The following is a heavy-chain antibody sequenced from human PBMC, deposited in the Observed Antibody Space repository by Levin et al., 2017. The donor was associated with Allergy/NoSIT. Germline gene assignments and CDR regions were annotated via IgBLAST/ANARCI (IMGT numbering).Heavy chain of an antibody. D-gene: IGHD6-19*01. J-gene: IGHJ4*02. CDR1: GGTFSSYA. Sequence: SVKVSCKASGGTFSSYAISWVRQAPGQGLEWMGGIIPIFGTANYAQKFQGRVTITADESTSTAYMELSSLRSEDTAVYYCARSYSSGSELDYWGQGTLVTVSS. CDR2: IIPIFGTA. CDR3: ARSYSSGSELDY. V-gene: IGHV1-69*13.